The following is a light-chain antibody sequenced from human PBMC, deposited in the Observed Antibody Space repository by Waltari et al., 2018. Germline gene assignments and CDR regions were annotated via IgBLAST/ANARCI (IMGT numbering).Light chain of an antibody. CDR2: AAS. J-gene: IGKJ4*01. Sequence: DIQLTQSPSFLSASVGDRVTITCRASQGISSYLAWYQQKPGKAPKLLIYAASTLQSGVPSRFSGSGSGTEFTLTISSLQPEDFATYYCQQLNSYPSLTFGGWTKVEIK. CDR3: QQLNSYPSLT. V-gene: IGKV1-9*01. CDR1: QGISSY.